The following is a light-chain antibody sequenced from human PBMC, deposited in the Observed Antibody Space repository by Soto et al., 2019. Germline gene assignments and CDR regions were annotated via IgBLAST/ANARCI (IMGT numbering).Light chain of an antibody. J-gene: IGKJ5*01. Sequence: IVLTHSPGTLSLSTGERATLSCMACQTGSNSYLAWYQQKSGQAPRLLIYGVSTRATGIPARFSGSGCATEFTPTITSLQSEDFAVYYCQQYNNWPPITFGQGTRLEIK. V-gene: IGKV3D-15*01. CDR3: QQYNNWPPIT. CDR1: QTGSNSY. CDR2: GVS.